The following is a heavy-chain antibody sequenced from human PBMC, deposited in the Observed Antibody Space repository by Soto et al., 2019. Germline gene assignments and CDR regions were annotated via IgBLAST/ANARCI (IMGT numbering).Heavy chain of an antibody. Sequence: KTSEILSLTCTVSGGSINSYFWSWIRQSPGKGLEWIGHIYYSGSTSYSPSLKSRVSISVDTSKNQFSLEVHSVTAADTAVYYCARAGTNMVQFDYWGQGTLVTVSS. CDR1: GGSINSYF. J-gene: IGHJ4*02. CDR3: ARAGTNMVQFDY. CDR2: IYYSGST. D-gene: IGHD3-10*01. V-gene: IGHV4-59*01.